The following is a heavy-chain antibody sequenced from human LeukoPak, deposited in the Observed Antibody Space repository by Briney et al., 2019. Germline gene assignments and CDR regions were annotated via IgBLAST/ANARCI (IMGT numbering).Heavy chain of an antibody. Sequence: KPGGSLRLSCAASGFTFSDHYMTWIRQAPGKGLEWVSYILNSGSTIYYADSAKGRFTISRDNAKNSLFLQMNSLRVEDTAVYYCARGHYGLDVWGQGTTVTVSS. V-gene: IGHV3-11*01. CDR1: GFTFSDHY. J-gene: IGHJ6*02. CDR3: ARGHYGLDV. CDR2: ILNSGSTI.